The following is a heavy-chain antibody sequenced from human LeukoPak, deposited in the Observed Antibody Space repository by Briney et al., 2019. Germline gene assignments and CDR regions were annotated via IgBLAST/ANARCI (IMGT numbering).Heavy chain of an antibody. CDR1: GYTFTGYY. V-gene: IGHV1-2*02. D-gene: IGHD3-10*01. CDR2: INPNSGGT. CDR3: ARDVDMVRGVIRVSDNWFDP. J-gene: IGHJ5*02. Sequence: GASVKVSCKASGYTFTGYYMHWVRQAPGQGLEWMGWINPNSGGTNYAQKFQGRVTMTRDTSISTAYMELSRLRSDDTAVYYCARDVDMVRGVIRVSDNWFDPWGQGTLVTVSS.